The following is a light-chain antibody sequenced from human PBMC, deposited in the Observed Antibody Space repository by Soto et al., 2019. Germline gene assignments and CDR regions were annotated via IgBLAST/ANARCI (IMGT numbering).Light chain of an antibody. V-gene: IGKV1-5*03. CDR3: QQYENFPRT. CDR1: QSIENW. J-gene: IGKJ1*01. Sequence: DIQMTQSPSTLSASVGDRVTITCRASQSIENWLAWYQQKPGKAPKLFILKASTLEIGVPSRFSGSGSGTEFTLSISSLQPDEFATYFCQQYENFPRTFGQGTKVEIK. CDR2: KAS.